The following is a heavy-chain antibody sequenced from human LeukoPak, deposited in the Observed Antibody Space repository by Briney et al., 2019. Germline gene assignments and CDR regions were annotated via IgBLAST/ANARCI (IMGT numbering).Heavy chain of an antibody. CDR1: GYTFTGYY. Sequence: ASVKVSCKASGYTFTGYYMHWVRQAPGQGLEWMGWINPNSGGTSFAQKFQGRVTMTRDTSISTAYMELSSLRSDDTAVYYCARNEVYCGQGTLVTVSS. J-gene: IGHJ4*02. V-gene: IGHV1-2*02. CDR3: ARNEVY. CDR2: INPNSGGT.